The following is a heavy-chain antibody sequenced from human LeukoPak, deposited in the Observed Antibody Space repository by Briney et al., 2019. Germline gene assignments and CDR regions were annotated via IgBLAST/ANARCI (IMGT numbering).Heavy chain of an antibody. D-gene: IGHD4-17*01. CDR2: ITNKGDRT. Sequence: GRSLRLSCSASESSFSTSAMHWVRQAPGNGMEYDSAITNKGDRTYYADSVKSRFTISRDNSKNTLSLQMSSLRPEDTAVYYCVKGSTVTTGNWFFDLWGRGTLVTVSS. CDR3: VKGSTVTTGNWFFDL. V-gene: IGHV3-64D*08. CDR1: ESSFSTSA. J-gene: IGHJ2*01.